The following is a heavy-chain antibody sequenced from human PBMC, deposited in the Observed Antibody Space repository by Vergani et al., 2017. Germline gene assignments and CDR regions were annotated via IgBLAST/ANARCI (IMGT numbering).Heavy chain of an antibody. J-gene: IGHJ4*02. Sequence: QLQLQESGPGLVKPSETLSLTCTVSGGSISSSSYYWGWICQPPGKGLEWIGSIYHSGSTYYNPSLKSRVTISVDTSKNQFSLKLSSVTAADTAVYYCASGTEYGDYSAYWGQGTLVTVSS. V-gene: IGHV4-39*07. CDR2: IYHSGST. CDR1: GGSISSSSYY. D-gene: IGHD4-17*01. CDR3: ASGTEYGDYSAY.